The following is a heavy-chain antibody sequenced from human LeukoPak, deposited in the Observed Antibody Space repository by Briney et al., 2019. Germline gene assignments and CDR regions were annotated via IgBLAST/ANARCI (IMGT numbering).Heavy chain of an antibody. CDR1: GFSFSSYW. V-gene: IGHV3-74*01. J-gene: IGHJ4*02. CDR2: ISSDGSST. CDR3: ARLGSGSTLDC. D-gene: IGHD3-10*01. Sequence: GGSLRLSCAASGFSFSSYWMHWVRQAPGKGLVWVSRISSDGSSTIYADSVKGQFTISRDNAKNTLYLQMNSLRAEDTAVYYCARLGSGSTLDCWGQGILVTVSS.